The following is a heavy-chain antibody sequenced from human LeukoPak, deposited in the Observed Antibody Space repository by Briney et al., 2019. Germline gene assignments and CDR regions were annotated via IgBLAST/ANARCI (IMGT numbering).Heavy chain of an antibody. Sequence: PSETLSLTCTVSGDPISNYYWSWIRQTPGKGLEWIGYIHTSGSTYYNPSLKSRVTISVDTSKNQFSLKLSSVTAADTAVYYCARGYYDTSAYSNPFDFWGQGTLVTVSS. CDR1: GDPISNYY. J-gene: IGHJ4*02. V-gene: IGHV4-4*09. CDR2: IHTSGST. D-gene: IGHD3-22*01. CDR3: ARGYYDTSAYSNPFDF.